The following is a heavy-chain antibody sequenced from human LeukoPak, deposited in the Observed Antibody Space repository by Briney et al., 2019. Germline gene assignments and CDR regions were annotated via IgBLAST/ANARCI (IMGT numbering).Heavy chain of an antibody. CDR1: GGSISSGGYY. CDR3: ARVLVPAAFFDY. J-gene: IGHJ4*02. D-gene: IGHD2-2*01. Sequence: PSETLSLTCTVSGGSISSGGYYWSRIRQHPGKGLEWIGYIYYSGSTYYNPSLKSRVTISVDTSKNQFSLKLSSVTAADTAVYYCARVLVPAAFFDYWGQGTLVTVSS. CDR2: IYYSGST. V-gene: IGHV4-31*03.